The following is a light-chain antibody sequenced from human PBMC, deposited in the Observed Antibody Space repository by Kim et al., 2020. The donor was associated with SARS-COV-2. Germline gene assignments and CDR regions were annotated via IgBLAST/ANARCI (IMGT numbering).Light chain of an antibody. CDR1: TGAVTSGHY. CDR2: DTS. J-gene: IGLJ2*01. Sequence: QAVVTQEPSLTVSPGGTVTLTCGSSTGAVTSGHYPYWIQQRPGQAPRTLIYDTSKRHSWTPVRFSGSLLEGKAALTLSGAQPEDEADYYCLLSYSGAFGVFGGGTQLTVL. V-gene: IGLV7-46*01. CDR3: LLSYSGAFGV.